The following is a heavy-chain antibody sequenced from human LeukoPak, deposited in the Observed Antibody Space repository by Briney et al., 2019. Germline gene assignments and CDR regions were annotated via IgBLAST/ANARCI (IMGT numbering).Heavy chain of an antibody. V-gene: IGHV3-23*01. J-gene: IGHJ6*02. CDR2: ISGSGGST. D-gene: IGHD2-2*02. Sequence: GGSLRLSCAASGFTFSSYAMSWVRQAPGKGLEWVSAISGSGGSTYYADSVKGRFTISRDNSKNTLYLQMNSLRAEDTAVYYCAKGGYCSSTSCYISYYGMDVWGQGTTVTVSS. CDR3: AKGGYCSSTSCYISYYGMDV. CDR1: GFTFSSYA.